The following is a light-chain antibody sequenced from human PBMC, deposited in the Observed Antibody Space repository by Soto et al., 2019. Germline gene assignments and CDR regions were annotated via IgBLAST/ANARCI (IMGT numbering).Light chain of an antibody. Sequence: VLTQSPATLSLSPGERATLSCRASQTFNNYLAWYQQKPGQAPRLIIYHTSNRATGIPARFSGSGSGTDFTLTISSLEPEVFAVYYCQQHTNWPPITFGQGTRLEIK. CDR2: HTS. CDR1: QTFNNY. V-gene: IGKV3-11*01. CDR3: QQHTNWPPIT. J-gene: IGKJ5*01.